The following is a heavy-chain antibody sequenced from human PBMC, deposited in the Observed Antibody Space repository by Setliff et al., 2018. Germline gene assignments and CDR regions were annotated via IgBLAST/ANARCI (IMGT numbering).Heavy chain of an antibody. V-gene: IGHV3-48*01. D-gene: IGHD3-22*01. J-gene: IGHJ1*01. CDR3: ARVGRVGYYESFQY. Sequence: GGSLRLSCAAPGPTFSRYSMNWVRQAPGKGLEWISYISSSNSGMYYADSVKGRFTISRDSAKNSVYLQMNSLRAEDTAVYYCARVGRVGYYESFQYWGQGTLVTVSS. CDR2: ISSSNSGM. CDR1: GPTFSRYS.